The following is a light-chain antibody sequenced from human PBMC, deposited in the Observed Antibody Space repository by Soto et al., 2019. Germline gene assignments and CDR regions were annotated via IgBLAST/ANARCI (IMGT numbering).Light chain of an antibody. V-gene: IGKV3-15*01. CDR3: QQYNNWPPYT. CDR2: GAS. Sequence: EIVMTQSPPTLSVSPGERATLSCRASQSVSSNLAWYQQKPGQAPRLLIYGASTRATGIPARFSGSGSGTEFTLTISSLQYEDFAVYYCQQYNNWPPYTFGQGTKLEIK. CDR1: QSVSSN. J-gene: IGKJ2*01.